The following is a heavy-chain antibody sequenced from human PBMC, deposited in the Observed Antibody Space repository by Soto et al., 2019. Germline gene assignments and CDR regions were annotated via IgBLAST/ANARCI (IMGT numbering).Heavy chain of an antibody. V-gene: IGHV1-69*13. CDR3: ARDRSPAYYYYYYGMDV. CDR2: IIPIFGTA. J-gene: IGHJ6*02. CDR1: GGTFSSYA. Sequence: SVKVSFKASGGTFSSYAISWLRQAPGQGLEWMGGIIPIFGTANYAQKFQGRVTITADESTSTAYMELSSLRSEDTAVYYCARDRSPAYYYYYYGMDVWGQGTTVTVSS. D-gene: IGHD2-2*01.